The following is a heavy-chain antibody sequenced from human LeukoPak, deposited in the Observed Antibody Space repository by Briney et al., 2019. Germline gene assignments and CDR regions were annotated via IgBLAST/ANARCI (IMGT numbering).Heavy chain of an antibody. CDR2: ISGSGGRT. J-gene: IGHJ6*03. V-gene: IGHV3-23*01. Sequence: GGSLRLSCAASGFTFSRYGMSWVRQAPGKGLEWVSAISGSGGRTYYADSVKGRFTISRDNSKNTLYLQMDSLRAEDTAVYNCAKGDFYGSGRDYYYYMDVWGKGTTVTISS. CDR3: AKGDFYGSGRDYYYYMDV. CDR1: GFTFSRYG. D-gene: IGHD3-10*01.